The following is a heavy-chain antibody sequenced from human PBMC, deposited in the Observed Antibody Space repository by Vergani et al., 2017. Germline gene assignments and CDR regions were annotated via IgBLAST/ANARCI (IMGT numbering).Heavy chain of an antibody. CDR1: GFTFSTYT. CDR3: TRTSAYSSSWYFVADNYYYYIDV. CDR2: ISSSSSYI. Sequence: VQLVESGGGLVKPGGSLRLSCAASGFTFSTYTMNWVRQAPGKGLEWVSSISSSSSYIYYADSVKGRFTISRDNAKNSLYLQMNSLRAEDTAVYYCTRTSAYSSSWYFVADNYYYYIDVWGKGTTVTVSS. J-gene: IGHJ6*03. D-gene: IGHD6-13*01. V-gene: IGHV3-21*01.